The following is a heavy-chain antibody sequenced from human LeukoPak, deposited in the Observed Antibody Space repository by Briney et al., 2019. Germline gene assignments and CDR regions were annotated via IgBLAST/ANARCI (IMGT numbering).Heavy chain of an antibody. D-gene: IGHD6-13*01. CDR1: GLTFSSYT. J-gene: IGHJ4*02. V-gene: IGHV3-23*01. CDR2: ISGSGGTT. Sequence: PGGSLRLSCAASGLTFSSYTMTWVRQAPGKGLEWVSVISGSGGTTNYADSVKGRFTISRDNSKNMLYLQMNSLRAEDTAVYYCAKGRTGYIPDYWGQGTPVTVSS. CDR3: AKGRTGYIPDY.